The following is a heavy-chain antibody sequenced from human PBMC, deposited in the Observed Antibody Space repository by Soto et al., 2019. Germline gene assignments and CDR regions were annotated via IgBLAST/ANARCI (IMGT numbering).Heavy chain of an antibody. Sequence: SETLSLTCTVPGGSISSGGYYWSWIRQHPGKGLEWIGYIYYSGSTYYNPSLKSRVTISVDTSKNQFSLKLSSVTAADTAVYYCARELSGDYYYYMDVWGKGTTVTVSS. CDR2: IYYSGST. CDR1: GGSISSGGYY. J-gene: IGHJ6*03. D-gene: IGHD3-16*02. CDR3: ARELSGDYYYYMDV. V-gene: IGHV4-31*03.